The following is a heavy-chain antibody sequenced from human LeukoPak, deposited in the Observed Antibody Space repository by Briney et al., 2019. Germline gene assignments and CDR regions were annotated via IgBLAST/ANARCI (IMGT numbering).Heavy chain of an antibody. CDR3: ARDRLRAFDI. V-gene: IGHV3-NL1*01. CDR2: IYSGGST. J-gene: IGHJ3*02. CDR1: GFTFSSYG. D-gene: IGHD4-17*01. Sequence: PGGSLRLSCAASGFTFSSYGMHWVRQAPGKGLEWVAVIYSGGSTYYADSVKGRFTISRHNSKNTLYLQMNSLRAEDTAVYYCARDRLRAFDIWGQGTMVTVSS.